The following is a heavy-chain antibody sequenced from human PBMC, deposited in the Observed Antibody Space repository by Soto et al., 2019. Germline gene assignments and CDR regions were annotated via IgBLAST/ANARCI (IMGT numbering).Heavy chain of an antibody. V-gene: IGHV2-5*02. CDR2: IYRDDDR. J-gene: IGHJ3*02. D-gene: IGHD1-1*01. Sequence: QITLKESGPTLVKPTQTLTLTCTFSGFSLSTSGVGVGWIRQPPGKAPEYLALIYRDDDRRYSPSLRSRLTIPKDTSKNQVVLTMTNMDPVETATYYCAHCTTGTTPEYVFDIWGQGTMVTVSS. CDR1: GFSLSTSGVG. CDR3: AHCTTGTTPEYVFDI.